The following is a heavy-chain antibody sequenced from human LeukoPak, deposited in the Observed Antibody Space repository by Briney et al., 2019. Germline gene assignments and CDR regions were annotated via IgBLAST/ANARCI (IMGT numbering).Heavy chain of an antibody. CDR1: GYTFTSYD. CDR3: ARGGALVLRFLEWLGPFYYYGMDV. V-gene: IGHV1-8*01. CDR2: MNPNSGNT. D-gene: IGHD3-3*01. Sequence: ASVKVSCKASGYTFTSYDINWVRQATGQGLEWMGWMNPNSGNTGYAQKFQGRVTMTRSTSISTAYMELSRLRSEDTAVYYCARGGALVLRFLEWLGPFYYYGMDVWGQGTTVTVSS. J-gene: IGHJ6*02.